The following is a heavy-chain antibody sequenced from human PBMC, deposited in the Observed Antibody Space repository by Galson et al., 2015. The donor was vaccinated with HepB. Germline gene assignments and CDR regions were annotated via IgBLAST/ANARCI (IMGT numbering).Heavy chain of an antibody. J-gene: IGHJ5*02. CDR3: AREIGHCNDDNCEGSFDP. D-gene: IGHD2-15*01. CDR1: GYTFTGYY. Sequence: SVKVSCKGYGYTFTGYYIHWVRQDPGQGLEWMGWINPNSGGTKYAEKFQGRVTMTRDTSISTAFMELNRLRSDDTAVYYCAREIGHCNDDNCEGSFDPWGQGTLVTVSS. V-gene: IGHV1-2*02. CDR2: INPNSGGT.